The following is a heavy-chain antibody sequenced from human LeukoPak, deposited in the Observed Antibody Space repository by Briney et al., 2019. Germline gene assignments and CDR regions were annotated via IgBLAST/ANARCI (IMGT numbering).Heavy chain of an antibody. V-gene: IGHV1-69*04. J-gene: IGHJ4*02. CDR2: IIPILGIA. D-gene: IGHD2-15*01. CDR3: ARDVRSPRVVAARGDPNDY. CDR1: GGTFSSYA. Sequence: SVKVSCKASGGTFSSYAISWVRQAPGQGLEWMGRIIPILGIANYAQKFQGRVTITADKSTSTAYMELSSLRSEDTAVYYCARDVRSPRVVAARGDPNDYWGQGTLVTVSS.